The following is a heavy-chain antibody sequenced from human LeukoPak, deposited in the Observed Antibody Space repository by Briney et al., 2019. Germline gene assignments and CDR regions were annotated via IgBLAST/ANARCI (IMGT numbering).Heavy chain of an antibody. CDR1: GFTFDDYA. V-gene: IGHV3-9*01. J-gene: IGHJ4*02. Sequence: GRSLRLSCAASGFTFDDYAMHWVRQAPGKRLEWVSGISWNSGSIGYADSVKGRFTISRDNAKNSLYLQMNSLRTEDTALYYCAKDPYSSGWGAYYFDYWGQGTLVTVSS. D-gene: IGHD6-19*01. CDR3: AKDPYSSGWGAYYFDY. CDR2: ISWNSGSI.